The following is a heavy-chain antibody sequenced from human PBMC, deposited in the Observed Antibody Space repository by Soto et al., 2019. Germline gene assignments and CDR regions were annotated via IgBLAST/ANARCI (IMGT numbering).Heavy chain of an antibody. V-gene: IGHV3-30*18. CDR2: ISYDGSNK. D-gene: IGHD3-22*01. J-gene: IGHJ4*02. CDR3: AKDQGYYDSSGYYGH. CDR1: GFTFSSYG. Sequence: GGSLRLSCAASGFTFSSYGMHWVRQAPGKGLEWVAVISYDGSNKYYADSVKGRFTISRDNSKNTLYLQMNSLRAEDTAVYYCAKDQGYYDSSGYYGHWGQGTLVTVSS.